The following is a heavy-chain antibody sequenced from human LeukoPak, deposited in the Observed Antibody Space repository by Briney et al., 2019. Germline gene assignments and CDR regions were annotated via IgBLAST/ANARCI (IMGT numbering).Heavy chain of an antibody. CDR2: ISGSGGST. J-gene: IGHJ4*02. CDR1: GFTFSSYA. V-gene: IGHV3-23*01. Sequence: TGGSLRLSCAASGFTFSSYAMSWVRQAPGKGLEWVSAISGSGGSTYYADSVKGRFTISRDNSKNTLYLQMNSLRAEDTAVYYCAKDIVVVSTEGIAFDYWGQGTLVTVSS. CDR3: AKDIVVVSTEGIAFDY. D-gene: IGHD2-2*01.